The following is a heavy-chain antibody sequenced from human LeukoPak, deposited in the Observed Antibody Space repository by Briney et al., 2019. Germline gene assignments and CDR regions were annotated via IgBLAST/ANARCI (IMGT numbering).Heavy chain of an antibody. Sequence: PSETLSLACAVYGESFSGYYWSWLRQPPGKGLEWIGSIYYSGSTYYNPSLKSRVTISVDTSKNQFSLKLSSVTAADTAAYYCARDIYYYDSSGYCFDYWGQGTLVTVSS. CDR1: GESFSGYY. D-gene: IGHD3-22*01. J-gene: IGHJ4*02. CDR2: IYYSGST. V-gene: IGHV4-34*01. CDR3: ARDIYYYDSSGYCFDY.